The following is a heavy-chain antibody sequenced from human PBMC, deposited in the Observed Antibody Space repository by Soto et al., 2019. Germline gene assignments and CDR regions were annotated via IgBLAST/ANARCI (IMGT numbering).Heavy chain of an antibody. CDR3: AAALNPFCNRSCYYGMDV. Sequence: PGGALRLSCAASGFTFSSYSINWVRQATGKGLEWVSSISSSSSYIYYADSVKGRFTISRDNAKNSLYLQMNSLRAEDTAVYYLAAALNPFCNRSCYYGMDVWGQGTTVSV. J-gene: IGHJ6*02. D-gene: IGHD6-6*01. CDR2: ISSSSSYI. CDR1: GFTFSSYS. V-gene: IGHV3-21*04.